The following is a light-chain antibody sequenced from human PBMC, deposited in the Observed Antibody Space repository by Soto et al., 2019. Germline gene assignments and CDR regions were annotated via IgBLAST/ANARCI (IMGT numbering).Light chain of an antibody. CDR2: AAS. J-gene: IGKJ1*01. Sequence: DIKMTQSPSSLSASVGDRVTITCRASQSISNYLQWYQHKSGQAPRLLVYAASSLHRGVPSRFSGSGSGTDFTLTISSRQPEDVATYYCLQTYTTLTCTFGQGTKVEI. V-gene: IGKV1-39*01. CDR1: QSISNY. CDR3: LQTYTTLTCT.